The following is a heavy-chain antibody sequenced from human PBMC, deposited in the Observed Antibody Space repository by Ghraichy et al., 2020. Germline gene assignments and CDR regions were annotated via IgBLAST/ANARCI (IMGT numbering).Heavy chain of an antibody. D-gene: IGHD4-17*01. J-gene: IGHJ4*02. CDR1: GGSISSGGYS. CDR3: ARGMTSATFDY. V-gene: IGHV4-30-2*01. Sequence: TLSLPCAVSGGSISSGGYSWSWIRQPPGKGLEWIGYIYHSGSTYYNPSLKSRVTISVDRSKNQFSLKLSSVTAADTAVYYCARGMTSATFDYWGQGTLVTVSS. CDR2: IYHSGST.